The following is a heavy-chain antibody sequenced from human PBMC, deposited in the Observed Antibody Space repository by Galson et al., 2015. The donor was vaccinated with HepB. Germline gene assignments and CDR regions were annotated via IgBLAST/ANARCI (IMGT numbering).Heavy chain of an antibody. CDR3: ARDGPWYGDVIHYFDY. V-gene: IGHV3-11*01. CDR2: ISSSGSTI. D-gene: IGHD4-17*01. CDR1: GFTFSDYF. J-gene: IGHJ4*02. Sequence: SLRLSCAASGFTFSDYFMSWVRQAPGKGLEWVSDISSSGSTIYYADSVKGRFTISRDNAKNSLYLQMNSLRAEDTAVYYCARDGPWYGDVIHYFDYWGQGTLVTVSS.